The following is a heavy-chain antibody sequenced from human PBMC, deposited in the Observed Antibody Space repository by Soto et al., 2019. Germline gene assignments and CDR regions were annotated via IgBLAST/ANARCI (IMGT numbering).Heavy chain of an antibody. CDR1: GGSVSSNSAA. CDR3: ARSLYDTNYYYYYMDV. V-gene: IGHV6-1*01. D-gene: IGHD1-1*01. J-gene: IGHJ6*03. CDR2: TYYRSKWYN. Sequence: SQTLSLTCASSGGSVSSNSAAWNWIRPSPSRGLEWLGRTYYRSKWYNDYAVSVKSRITINPDTSKNQFSLQLNSVTPEDTAVYYCARSLYDTNYYYYYMDVWGKGTTVTVSS.